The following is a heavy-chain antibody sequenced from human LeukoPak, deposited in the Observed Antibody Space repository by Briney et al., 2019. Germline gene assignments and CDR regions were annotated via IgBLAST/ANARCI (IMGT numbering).Heavy chain of an antibody. CDR1: GYSFTSYW. D-gene: IGHD3-10*01. CDR2: IYPGDSDT. J-gene: IGHJ5*02. Sequence: PGESLKFSCTGSGYSFTSYWIGWVRQMPGKGLEWMGTIYPGDSDTSYSPSFQGQVTISADKSISTAYLQWSSLKASDTAMYYCARLDAMVRGQYNWFDPWGQGTLVTVSS. V-gene: IGHV5-51*01. CDR3: ARLDAMVRGQYNWFDP.